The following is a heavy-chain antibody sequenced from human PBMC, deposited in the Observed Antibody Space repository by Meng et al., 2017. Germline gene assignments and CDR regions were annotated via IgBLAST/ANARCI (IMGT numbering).Heavy chain of an antibody. D-gene: IGHD2-15*01. J-gene: IGHJ4*02. Sequence: GESLKISCAASGFTFSSYAMHWVRQAPGQGLEWVAVISYDGSNKYYADSVKGRFTISRDNSKNTLYLQMNGMRAEDTAVYYCATPIGAVVAATGAFDYWGQGTLVTVSS. CDR3: ATPIGAVVAATGAFDY. CDR1: GFTFSSYA. V-gene: IGHV3-30*04. CDR2: ISYDGSNK.